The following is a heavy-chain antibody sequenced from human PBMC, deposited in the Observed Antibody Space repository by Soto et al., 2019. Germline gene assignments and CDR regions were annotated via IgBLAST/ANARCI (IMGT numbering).Heavy chain of an antibody. Sequence: QVQLVESGGGMVQPGRSLRLSCAASGFTFSSYGMHWVRQAPGKGLEWVAVISYDGSNKYYADSVKGRFTISRDNSKNTLYLQMNSLRAEDTAVYYCAKGSLAAAALIYYFDYWGQGTLVTVSS. J-gene: IGHJ4*02. V-gene: IGHV3-30*18. CDR1: GFTFSSYG. CDR2: ISYDGSNK. D-gene: IGHD6-13*01. CDR3: AKGSLAAAALIYYFDY.